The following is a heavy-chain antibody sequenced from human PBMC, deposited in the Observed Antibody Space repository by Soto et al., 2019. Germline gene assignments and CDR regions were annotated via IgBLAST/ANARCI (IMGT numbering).Heavy chain of an antibody. Sequence: ASVKVSCKASGYTFPSYGFSWVRQAPGQGLEWMGWINAGNGNTKYSQKFQGRVTITRDTSASTAYMELSSLRSEDTAVYYCARGLNGYLRYFDYWGQGALVTVSS. CDR2: INAGNGNT. J-gene: IGHJ4*02. CDR3: ARGLNGYLRYFDY. D-gene: IGHD5-18*01. V-gene: IGHV1-3*01. CDR1: GYTFPSYG.